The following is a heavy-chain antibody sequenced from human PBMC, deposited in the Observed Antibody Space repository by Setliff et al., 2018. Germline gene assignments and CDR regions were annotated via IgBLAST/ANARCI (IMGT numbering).Heavy chain of an antibody. CDR1: GYEFNNYG. D-gene: IGHD2-8*01. CDR3: SRLVRYCTTTTCQTLSGAEH. CDR2: INGYNGNT. Sequence: ASVKVSCKASGYEFNNYGIAWVRQAPGQGLEWMGWINGYNGNTFYAPKLQGRLTMTTDASTATAYMELRSLRSDDTAIYFCSRLVRYCTTTTCQTLSGAEHWGQGTLVTSPQ. V-gene: IGHV1-18*01. J-gene: IGHJ4*02.